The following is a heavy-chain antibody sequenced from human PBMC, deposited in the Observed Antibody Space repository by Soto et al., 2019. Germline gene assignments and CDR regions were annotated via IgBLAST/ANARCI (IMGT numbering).Heavy chain of an antibody. CDR2: ITGSSSST. D-gene: IGHD2-2*01. V-gene: IGHV3-23*01. CDR3: AILGPTARAFDY. Sequence: GGSLRLPCAASGFTLSNYAMRWVRQAPGKGLEWVSIITGSSSSTYYADSVKGRFTISRDNSKNPLYVQMNSLRAEDTAVYYYAILGPTARAFDYWGQGALVTVSS. CDR1: GFTLSNYA. J-gene: IGHJ4*02.